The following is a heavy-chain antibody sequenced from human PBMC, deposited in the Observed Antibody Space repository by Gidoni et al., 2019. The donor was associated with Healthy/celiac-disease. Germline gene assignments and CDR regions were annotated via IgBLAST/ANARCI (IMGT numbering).Heavy chain of an antibody. D-gene: IGHD6-19*01. CDR2: ISGSGGGT. V-gene: IGHV3-23*01. CDR3: AKGPLAWLGSNWFDP. CDR1: GFTFINFA. Sequence: EVHLLESGGDLVQPGGSLRLSCVASGFTFINFAMNWVRQAPGKGLQGVSAISGSGGGTVYADSVKGRFTISRDNSKNTLYLQMNSLRAEDTAIYYCAKGPLAWLGSNWFDPWGQGTLVTVSS. J-gene: IGHJ5*02.